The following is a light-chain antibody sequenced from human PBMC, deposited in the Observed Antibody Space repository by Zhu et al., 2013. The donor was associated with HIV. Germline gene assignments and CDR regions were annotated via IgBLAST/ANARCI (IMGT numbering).Light chain of an antibody. V-gene: IGLV2-11*01. CDR3: YSYTGNYIWV. CDR1: STDVAFYNF. CDR2: DVS. J-gene: IGLJ3*02. Sequence: QSALPQPRSVSGSPGQSVIISCTGTSTDVAFYNFVSWYQQYPGQVPKLIIYDVSQRPSGVPDRFSGSKSGSTASLTISGLQPEDEADYYCYSYTGNYIWVFGGGTTLTVL.